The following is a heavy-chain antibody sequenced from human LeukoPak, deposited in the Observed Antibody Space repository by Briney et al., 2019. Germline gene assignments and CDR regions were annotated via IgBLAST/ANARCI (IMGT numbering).Heavy chain of an antibody. D-gene: IGHD3-22*01. Sequence: QPGGSLRLSCAASGFTFDDYAMHWVRQAPGKGLEWVSLISGDGGSTYYADSVKGRFTISRDNSKNSLYLQMNSLRTEDTALYYCAKDMRRPGYYDGSGYSLAFDIWGQGTMVTVSS. V-gene: IGHV3-43*02. J-gene: IGHJ3*02. CDR2: ISGDGGST. CDR3: AKDMRRPGYYDGSGYSLAFDI. CDR1: GFTFDDYA.